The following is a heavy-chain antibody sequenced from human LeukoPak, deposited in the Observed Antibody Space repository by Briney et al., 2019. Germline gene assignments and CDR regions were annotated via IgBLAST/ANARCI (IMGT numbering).Heavy chain of an antibody. CDR1: GFTFSSYS. CDR3: AKEGRSAFDI. Sequence: GGSLRLSCAASGFTFSSYSMNWVRQAPGKGLEWVSLISGDGGSTYYADSVKGRFTISRDNSKNSLYLQMNSLRTEDTALYYCAKEGRSAFDIWGQGTMVTVSS. V-gene: IGHV3-43*02. J-gene: IGHJ3*02. CDR2: ISGDGGST.